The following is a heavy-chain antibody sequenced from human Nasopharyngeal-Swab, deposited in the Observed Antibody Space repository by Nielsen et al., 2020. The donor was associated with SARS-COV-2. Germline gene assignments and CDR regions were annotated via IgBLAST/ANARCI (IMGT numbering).Heavy chain of an antibody. CDR1: EFTFNTYD. V-gene: IGHV3-48*02. J-gene: IGHJ4*02. CDR2: ISSSSRTI. CDR3: ARLRYYSSDY. Sequence: GGSLRLSCAASEFTFNTYDMNWDRQAPGKGLEWLSYISSSSRTIYYADSVKGRFTISRDNAKNSLYLQMNTLRDEDTAVYYYARLRYYSSDYWGQGTLVTVSS. D-gene: IGHD1-26*01.